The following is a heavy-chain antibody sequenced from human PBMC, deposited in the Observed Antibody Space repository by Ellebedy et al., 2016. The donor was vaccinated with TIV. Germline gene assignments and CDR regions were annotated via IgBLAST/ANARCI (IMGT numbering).Heavy chain of an antibody. D-gene: IGHD2-15*01. Sequence: SVKVSXXASGGTFSSYAISWVRQAPGQGLEWMGRIIPILGIANYAQKFQGRVTITADKSTSTAYMELSSLRSEDTAVYYCARDPGYCSGGSCQDYWGQGTLVTVSS. CDR1: GGTFSSYA. CDR2: IIPILGIA. CDR3: ARDPGYCSGGSCQDY. V-gene: IGHV1-69*04. J-gene: IGHJ4*02.